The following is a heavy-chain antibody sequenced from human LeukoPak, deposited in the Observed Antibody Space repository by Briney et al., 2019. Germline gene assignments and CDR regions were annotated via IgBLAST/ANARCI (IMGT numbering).Heavy chain of an antibody. V-gene: IGHV1-18*01. Sequence: GASVNVSYKPSGYTFTRYGVSWVRQAPGQGLEWMGWISAYNGNTDYAQKLQGRVTITTDTSTSTAYMELRGLRSDDTAVYYCARDLVITTTIIGYWGQGTLVTVSS. CDR3: ARDLVITTTIIGY. CDR1: GYTFTRYG. J-gene: IGHJ4*02. CDR2: ISAYNGNT. D-gene: IGHD3-22*01.